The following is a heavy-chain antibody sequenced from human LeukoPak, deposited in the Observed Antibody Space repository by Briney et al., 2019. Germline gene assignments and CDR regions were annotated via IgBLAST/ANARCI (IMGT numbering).Heavy chain of an antibody. J-gene: IGHJ4*02. CDR3: ARDDADSAYADGDY. CDR2: IIPLLGIA. V-gene: IGHV1-69*04. D-gene: IGHD5-12*01. CDR1: GGIFSSYT. Sequence: ASVKVSCEASGGIFSSYTISWVRQAPGQGLEWMGRIIPLLGIANYAQKFQGRVTIIADKSTSTAYMELSSLRSEDTAVYYCARDDADSAYADGDYWGQGTLVTVSS.